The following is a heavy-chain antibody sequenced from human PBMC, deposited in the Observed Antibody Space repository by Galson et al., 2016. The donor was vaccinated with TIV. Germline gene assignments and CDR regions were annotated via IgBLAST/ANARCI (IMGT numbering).Heavy chain of an antibody. CDR3: ARDRFGAHEAGGSLFDY. D-gene: IGHD2-15*01. J-gene: IGHJ4*02. Sequence: SLRLSCAVSGFTFGDYAMSWVRQAPGKGLEWVSSISSFGGSAYYAHSVKGRFTISRDNSQLFLQMNSLRAEDTAVYYCARDRFGAHEAGGSLFDYWGQGTLVTVSS. CDR2: ISSFGGSA. CDR1: GFTFGDYA. V-gene: IGHV3-23*01.